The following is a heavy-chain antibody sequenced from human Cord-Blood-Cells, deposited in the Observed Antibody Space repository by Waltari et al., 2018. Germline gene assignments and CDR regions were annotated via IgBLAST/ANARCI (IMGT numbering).Heavy chain of an antibody. CDR2: IIPILGIA. Sequence: QVQLVQSGAEVKKPGSSVKVSCKASGGTFSSYAISWVRQAPGQGLEWMGGIIPILGIANYAQKFQGRVTITADESTSTAYMELSSLRSEDTAVYYCAFADILTGLLPAYFDYLGQGTLVTVSS. J-gene: IGHJ4*02. CDR1: GGTFSSYA. CDR3: AFADILTGLLPAYFDY. D-gene: IGHD3-9*01. V-gene: IGHV1-69*04.